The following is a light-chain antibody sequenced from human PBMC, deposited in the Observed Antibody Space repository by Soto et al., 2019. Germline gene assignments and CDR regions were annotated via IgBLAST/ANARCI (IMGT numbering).Light chain of an antibody. CDR3: QQYYIYAT. CDR1: QTISNY. J-gene: IGKJ1*01. V-gene: IGKV1-5*03. CDR2: RSS. Sequence: DLQMTQSPSTLSASVGDRVTITCRASQTISNYLTWYQQRPGKAPKLLIYRSSILQNGVPSRFRGRGSGTEFTLTISSLQPDDFAAYYCQQYYIYATFGQGTRVEI.